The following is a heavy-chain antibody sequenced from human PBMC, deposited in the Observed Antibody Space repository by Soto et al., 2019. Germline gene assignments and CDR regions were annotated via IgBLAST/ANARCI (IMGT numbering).Heavy chain of an antibody. V-gene: IGHV4-39*01. Sequence: QLQLQESGPGLVKPSETLSLTCTVSGGSIRTSSFYWGWIRQPPGKGLEWIGTIFYTGSTYYNPSLNSRVTISVDTSKHQFSLNLTSVTAADTAVYYCARTFVMGDPVVNWFDPWGQGTLVTVSS. D-gene: IGHD2-21*01. CDR2: IFYTGST. CDR3: ARTFVMGDPVVNWFDP. CDR1: GGSIRTSSFY. J-gene: IGHJ5*02.